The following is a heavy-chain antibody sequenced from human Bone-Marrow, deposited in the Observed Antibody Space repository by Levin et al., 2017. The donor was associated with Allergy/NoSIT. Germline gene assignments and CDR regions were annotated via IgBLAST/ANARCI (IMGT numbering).Heavy chain of an antibody. V-gene: IGHV3-23*01. Sequence: PGGSLRLSCAASGFTFSTYVMSWVRQPPGMGLEWVSTISDSGGTTHYADSVKGRFTISRDNSKDTLFLQMNSLRAEDTAVYYCAGQAGGLDGTLGVWGQGTRVTVSS. CDR1: GFTFSTYV. CDR3: AGQAGGLDGTLGV. D-gene: IGHD5-24*01. J-gene: IGHJ6*02. CDR2: ISDSGGTT.